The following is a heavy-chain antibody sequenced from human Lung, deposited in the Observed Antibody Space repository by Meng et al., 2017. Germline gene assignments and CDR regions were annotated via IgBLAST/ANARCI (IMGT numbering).Heavy chain of an antibody. V-gene: IGHV4-4*02. J-gene: IGHJ4*02. CDR2: VYHSGST. CDR3: ARDDSGYADFDS. Sequence: HVQLQESGPGLVKPSGTLSLTCAVSGGSISSNNWWSWVRQTPGRGLEWIGEVYHSGSTNYNPSLKSRVIISVNNSKNQFSLKLTSVTAADTAVYYCARDDSGYADFDSWGQGTLVTVSS. D-gene: IGHD3-22*01. CDR1: GGSISSNNW.